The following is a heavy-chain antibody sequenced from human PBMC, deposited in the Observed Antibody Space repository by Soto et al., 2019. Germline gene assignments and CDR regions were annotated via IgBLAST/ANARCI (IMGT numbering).Heavy chain of an antibody. D-gene: IGHD3-3*01. CDR1: GFTFSSYW. CDR2: IKQDGSEK. CDR3: ARGRRSDYDFWSGYYIDY. V-gene: IGHV3-7*05. J-gene: IGHJ4*02. Sequence: GGSLRLSCAASGFTFSSYWMSWVRQAPGKGLEWVANIKQDGSEKYYVDSVKGRFTISRDNAKNSLYLQMNSLRAEDTAVYYCARGRRSDYDFWSGYYIDYWGQGTLVTVSS.